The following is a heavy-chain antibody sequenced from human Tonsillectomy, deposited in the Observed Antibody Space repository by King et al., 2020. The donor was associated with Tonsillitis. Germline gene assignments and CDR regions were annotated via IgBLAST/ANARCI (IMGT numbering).Heavy chain of an antibody. CDR3: AREVNEGYFDY. Sequence: QLVQSGGGLVQPGGSLRLSCAASGFTFSSYSMNWVRQAPGKGLEWVSYISSSSSTIYYADFVKGRFTISRDNAKNSLYLQMNSLRAEDTAVYYCAREVNEGYFDYWGQGTLVTVSS. CDR1: GFTFSSYS. V-gene: IGHV3-48*01. D-gene: IGHD1-1*01. J-gene: IGHJ4*02. CDR2: ISSSSSTI.